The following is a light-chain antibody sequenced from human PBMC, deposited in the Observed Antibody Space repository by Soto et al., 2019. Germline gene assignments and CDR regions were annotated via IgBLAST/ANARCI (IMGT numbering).Light chain of an antibody. CDR2: AVS. V-gene: IGLV2-14*03. J-gene: IGLJ1*01. Sequence: QSALTQPASVSGSPGQSITISCSGTSSDIGSYNHVAWYQQFPGKSPKLMIYAVSDRPQGVSDRFSGSKSGITASLTISGLQTEDEADDYCISYTDRQSYLFGTGTKLTVL. CDR3: ISYTDRQSYL. CDR1: SSDIGSYNH.